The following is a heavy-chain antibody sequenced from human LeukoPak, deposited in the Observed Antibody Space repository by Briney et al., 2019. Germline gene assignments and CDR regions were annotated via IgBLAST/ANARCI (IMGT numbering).Heavy chain of an antibody. Sequence: GRSLRLSCEASGFTFNTYWMMWVRQAPGKGLEWVANIKQDGSDKYYVDSVKGRFTISRDNANNSLYLQMHSLRVEDTAVYYCARYEMDVWGQGTTVTVSS. D-gene: IGHD3-3*01. CDR3: ARYEMDV. CDR2: IKQDGSDK. J-gene: IGHJ6*02. V-gene: IGHV3-7*01. CDR1: GFTFNTYW.